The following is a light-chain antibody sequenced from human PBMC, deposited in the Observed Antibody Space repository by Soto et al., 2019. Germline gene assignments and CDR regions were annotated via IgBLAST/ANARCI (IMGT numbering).Light chain of an antibody. Sequence: EIVLTQSPATLSLSPGERATLSCRASQSVSSSLAWYRQKPGQAPRLLIYDASNRATGIPARFSGSGSGTDFTLTISSLEPEDFACYYCQQRSSWPPTFGGGTKVEIK. J-gene: IGKJ4*01. CDR2: DAS. CDR3: QQRSSWPPT. V-gene: IGKV3-11*01. CDR1: QSVSSS.